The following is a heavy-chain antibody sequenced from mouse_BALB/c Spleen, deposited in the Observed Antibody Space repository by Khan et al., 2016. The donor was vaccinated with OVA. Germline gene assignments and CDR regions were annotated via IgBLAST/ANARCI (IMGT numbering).Heavy chain of an antibody. CDR1: GYSITSDYA. CDR2: ISYSGST. J-gene: IGHJ4*01. Sequence: QLEESGPGLVKPSQSLSLTCTVTGYSITSDYAWNWIRQFPGNKLEWMGYISYSGSTNYNPSLKSRISITRETSKNPFFLQLNSVTTEDTATYYCARAGSRYNYAMDYWGQGTSVTVSS. V-gene: IGHV3-2*02. CDR3: ARAGSRYNYAMDY. D-gene: IGHD1-1*01.